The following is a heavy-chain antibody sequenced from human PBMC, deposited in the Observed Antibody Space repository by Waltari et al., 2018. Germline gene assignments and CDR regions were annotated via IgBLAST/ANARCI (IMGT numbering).Heavy chain of an antibody. J-gene: IGHJ2*01. CDR2: IYYSGST. D-gene: IGHD6-6*01. CDR3: AGAARLYWYFDL. V-gene: IGHV4-39*07. CDR1: GGSISSSSYY. Sequence: QLQLQESGPGLVKPSETLSLTCTVSGGSISSSSYYWGWIRQPPGKGLEWIGSIYYSGSTSYNPSLKSRVTISVDTSKNQFSLKLSSVTAADTAVYYCAGAARLYWYFDLWGRGTLVTVSS.